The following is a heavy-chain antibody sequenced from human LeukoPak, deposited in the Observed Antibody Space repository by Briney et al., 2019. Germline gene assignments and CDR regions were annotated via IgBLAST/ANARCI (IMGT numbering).Heavy chain of an antibody. CDR1: GGSISSGGYS. J-gene: IGHJ4*02. CDR3: ARGGDYVSFDY. V-gene: IGHV4-30-2*01. CDR2: IYHSGST. Sequence: SQTLSLTCAVSGGSISSGGYSWSWIRQPPGKGPEWIGYIYHSGSTYYNPSLKSRVTISVDRSKNQFSLKLSSVTAADTAVYYCARGGDYVSFDYWGQGTLVTVSS. D-gene: IGHD4-17*01.